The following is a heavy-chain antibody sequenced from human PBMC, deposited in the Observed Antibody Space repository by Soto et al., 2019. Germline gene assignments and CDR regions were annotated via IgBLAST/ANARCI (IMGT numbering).Heavy chain of an antibody. CDR1: GFTFSSYA. J-gene: IGHJ6*02. V-gene: IGHV3-23*01. Sequence: EVQLLESGGGLVQPGGSLRLSCAASGFTFSSYAMSWVRQAPGKGLEWVSAISGSGGSTYYADSVKGRFTISRDNSKNTLYLQMNSLRAEDTAVYYCGKALAKDYRYYYGMDVWGQGTTVTVSS. CDR2: ISGSGGST. CDR3: GKALAKDYRYYYGMDV. D-gene: IGHD4-17*01.